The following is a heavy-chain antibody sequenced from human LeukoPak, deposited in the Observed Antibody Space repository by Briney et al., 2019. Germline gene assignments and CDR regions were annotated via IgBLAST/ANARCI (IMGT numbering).Heavy chain of an antibody. CDR3: ARDRWSGATGDYHYCYGMDV. V-gene: IGHV1-18*01. J-gene: IGHJ6*02. Sequence: GASVKVSCKASGYTSTNYGISWVRQAPGQGLEWMGWIGGYNGKTKYVEKLQGRATMTTGTSTSTAYMELRSLRSDDTAVYYCARDRWSGATGDYHYCYGMDVWGQGTTVIVSS. D-gene: IGHD1-26*01. CDR1: GYTSTNYG. CDR2: IGGYNGKT.